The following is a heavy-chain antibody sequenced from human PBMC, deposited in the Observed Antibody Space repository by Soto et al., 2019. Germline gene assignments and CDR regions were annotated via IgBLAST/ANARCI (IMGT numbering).Heavy chain of an antibody. CDR2: IYYGGST. Sequence: HVQLQESGPGLVKPSQTLSLTCTISGGSISSGDHYWTWIRQQPGKGLEYIGYIYYGGSTYYNPSLKCVDPIAVGTYKSQFSLSPSSVTAGDTAVYYCARVGRRPFHYYDYYWDVWGKGTTVTVSS. D-gene: IGHD1-26*01. V-gene: IGHV4-31*01. J-gene: IGHJ6*03. CDR3: ARVGRRPFHYYDYYWDV. CDR1: GGSISSGDHY.